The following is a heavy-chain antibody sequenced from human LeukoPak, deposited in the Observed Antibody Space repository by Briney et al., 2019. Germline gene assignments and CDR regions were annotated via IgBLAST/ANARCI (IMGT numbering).Heavy chain of an antibody. CDR1: GFTFGDFA. D-gene: IGHD2-2*01. CDR2: IRSKAFGGTT. Sequence: GGSLRLSCTASGFTFGDFAMSWFRQAPGQGLEWVGFIRSKAFGGTTEHAASVKGRFTVSRDDSESIAYLQMNSLKTEDTAVYYCSRAGRQYQRVDVWGQGTTVTVSS. V-gene: IGHV3-49*03. J-gene: IGHJ6*02. CDR3: SRAGRQYQRVDV.